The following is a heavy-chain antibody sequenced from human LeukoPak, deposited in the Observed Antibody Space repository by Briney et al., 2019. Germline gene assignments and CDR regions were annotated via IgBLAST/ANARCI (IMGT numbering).Heavy chain of an antibody. J-gene: IGHJ4*02. CDR1: GFTFSSYW. V-gene: IGHV3-74*01. CDR2: INSDGSST. D-gene: IGHD3-16*01. CDR3: ARVPRARGITGYFFDY. Sequence: PGGSLRLSCAASGFTFSSYWMHWVRQAPGKGLVWVSRINSDGSSTSYADSVKGRFTNSRDNSKNTLFLQMNSLRPEDTGVYYCARVPRARGITGYFFDYWGQGTLVTVSS.